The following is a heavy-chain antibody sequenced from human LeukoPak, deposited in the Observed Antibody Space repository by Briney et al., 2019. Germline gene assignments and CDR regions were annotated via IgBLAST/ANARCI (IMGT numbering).Heavy chain of an antibody. Sequence: GESLKISCKGSGYSFTSYWIGWVRQMPGKGLEWMGIIYPGDSDTRYSPSFQGQVTISADKSISTACLQWSSLKASDTAMYYCARHQEYYYDSSGYYSDYWGQGTLVTVSS. CDR1: GYSFTSYW. J-gene: IGHJ4*02. D-gene: IGHD3-22*01. V-gene: IGHV5-51*01. CDR2: IYPGDSDT. CDR3: ARHQEYYYDSSGYYSDY.